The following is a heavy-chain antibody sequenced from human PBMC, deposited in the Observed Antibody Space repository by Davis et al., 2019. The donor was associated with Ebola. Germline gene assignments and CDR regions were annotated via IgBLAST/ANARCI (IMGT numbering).Heavy chain of an antibody. V-gene: IGHV5-51*01. D-gene: IGHD3-22*01. CDR3: ARRMVINNWYFDL. CDR1: GYSFTSYW. J-gene: IGHJ2*01. Sequence: GGSLRLSCKGSGYSFTSYWIGWVRQMPGKGLQWMGIIYPGDSDTKYSPSFRGQVTISADKSISTAYLQWSSLKASDTAMYYCARRMVINNWYFDLWGRGTLVTVSS. CDR2: IYPGDSDT.